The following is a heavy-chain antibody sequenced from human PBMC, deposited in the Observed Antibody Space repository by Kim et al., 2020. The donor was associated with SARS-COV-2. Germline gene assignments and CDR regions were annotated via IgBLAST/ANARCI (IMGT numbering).Heavy chain of an antibody. CDR3: TRVTPRAGGWYDAFDI. V-gene: IGHV3-73*01. Sequence: SVNSRFTISRDYSKNTASLQMSCLKTEDTAVYYCTRVTPRAGGWYDAFDIWGQGTMVTVSS. J-gene: IGHJ3*02. D-gene: IGHD6-19*01.